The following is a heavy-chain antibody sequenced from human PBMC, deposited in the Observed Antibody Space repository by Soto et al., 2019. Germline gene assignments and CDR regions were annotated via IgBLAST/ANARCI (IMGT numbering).Heavy chain of an antibody. CDR1: GYTFTGYY. J-gene: IGHJ4*02. V-gene: IGHV1-2*04. Sequence: ASVKVSCKASGYTFTGYYMHWVRQAPGQGLERMGWINPNSGGTNYAQKFQGWVTMTRDTSISTAYMELSRLRSDDTAVYYCARVGTRTPGCSGGSCYSGFGYWGQGALVTVSS. D-gene: IGHD2-15*01. CDR2: INPNSGGT. CDR3: ARVGTRTPGCSGGSCYSGFGY.